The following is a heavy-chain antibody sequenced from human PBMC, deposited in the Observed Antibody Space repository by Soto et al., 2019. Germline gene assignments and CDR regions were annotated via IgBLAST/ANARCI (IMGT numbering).Heavy chain of an antibody. Sequence: QVQLVESGGGVVQPGRSLRLYCVASGFTFSSYPIHWVRQAPGKGLEWVTTISSDGNDKYYSDSVKGRFTTSRDNCKNTMYLQMNNLRVEDTAVYYCAKEGVADKYYYYGMDVWGQGTTVNVSS. CDR3: AKEGVADKYYYYGMDV. CDR1: GFTFSSYP. V-gene: IGHV3-30*04. J-gene: IGHJ6*02. CDR2: ISSDGNDK. D-gene: IGHD3-10*01.